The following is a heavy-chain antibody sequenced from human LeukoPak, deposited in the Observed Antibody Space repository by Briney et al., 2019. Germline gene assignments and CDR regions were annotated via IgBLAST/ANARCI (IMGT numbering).Heavy chain of an antibody. Sequence: GGSLRLSCAASGFTITSYTMHWVRQAPGKRLEYVSGFSRNGGITYYANSVKGRFTISRDNSRNTLYLQMGSLRAEDMAVYYCARGMYHFTSSLDYWGQGILVTVSS. J-gene: IGHJ4*02. CDR3: ARGMYHFTSSLDY. D-gene: IGHD2-2*01. CDR1: GFTITSYT. V-gene: IGHV3-64*01. CDR2: FSRNGGIT.